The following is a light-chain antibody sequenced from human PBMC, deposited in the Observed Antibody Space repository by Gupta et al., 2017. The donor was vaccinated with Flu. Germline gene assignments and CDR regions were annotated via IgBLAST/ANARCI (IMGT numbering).Light chain of an antibody. CDR2: DFS. CDR1: SSNIGRYT. Sequence: QSPPAQPPSASGSLGQRVSVSFSGSSSNIGRYTVDWYQQLPGTAPKLLIYDFSQRPSGVPDRFSGSKSGTSASLAISGLQSEDEGDYYCAVWDDSPSGHYVFGSGTKVTVL. J-gene: IGLJ1*01. V-gene: IGLV1-44*01. CDR3: AVWDDSPSGHYV.